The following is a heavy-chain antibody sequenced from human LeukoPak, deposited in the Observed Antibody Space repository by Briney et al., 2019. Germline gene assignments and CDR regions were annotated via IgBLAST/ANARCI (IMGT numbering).Heavy chain of an antibody. V-gene: IGHV4-34*01. Sequence: SETLSLTCAVYGGSFSGYYWSWIRQPPGKGLEWIGEINHSGSTNYNPSLKSRVTISVDTSKNQFSLNLSSVTAADTAVYYCARGQFWSGYSIWGQGTLVTVSS. CDR1: GGSFSGYY. D-gene: IGHD3-3*02. CDR2: INHSGST. CDR3: ARGQFWSGYSI. J-gene: IGHJ4*02.